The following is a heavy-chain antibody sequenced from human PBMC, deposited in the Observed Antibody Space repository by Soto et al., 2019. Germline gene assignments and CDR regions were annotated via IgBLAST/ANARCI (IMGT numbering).Heavy chain of an antibody. CDR1: GFTFSSYS. Sequence: GGSLRLSCAASGFTFSSYSMNWVRQAPGKGLEWVSSISSSSSYIYYADSVKGRFTISRDNAKNSLYLQMNSLRAEDTAVYYCARDGVIAGATPDAFDIWGQGXMVTVSS. J-gene: IGHJ3*02. CDR3: ARDGVIAGATPDAFDI. V-gene: IGHV3-21*01. CDR2: ISSSSSYI. D-gene: IGHD1-26*01.